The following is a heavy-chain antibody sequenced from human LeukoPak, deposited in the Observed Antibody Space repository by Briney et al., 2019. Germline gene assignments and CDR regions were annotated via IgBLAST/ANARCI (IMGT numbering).Heavy chain of an antibody. Sequence: PSETPSLTCTVSGYSISSGYYWGWIRQPPGKGLEWIGSIYHSGSTYYNPSLKSRVTISVDTSKNQFSLKLSSVTAADTAVYYCAIGDYWGQGTLVTVSS. J-gene: IGHJ4*02. CDR1: GYSISSGYY. D-gene: IGHD3-10*01. V-gene: IGHV4-38-2*02. CDR2: IYHSGST. CDR3: AIGDY.